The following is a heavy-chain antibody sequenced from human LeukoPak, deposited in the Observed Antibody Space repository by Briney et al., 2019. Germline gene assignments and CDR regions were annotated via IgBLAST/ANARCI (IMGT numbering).Heavy chain of an antibody. CDR2: ISYDGSNK. Sequence: GGSLRLSCAASGFTFSSYAMHWVRQAPGKGLEWVAVISYDGSNKYYADSVKGRFTISRDNSKNTLYLQMNSLRAEDTAVYYCARENYDILTGPDYFDYWGQGTLVTVSS. CDR3: ARENYDILTGPDYFDY. CDR1: GFTFSSYA. V-gene: IGHV3-30-3*01. J-gene: IGHJ4*02. D-gene: IGHD3-9*01.